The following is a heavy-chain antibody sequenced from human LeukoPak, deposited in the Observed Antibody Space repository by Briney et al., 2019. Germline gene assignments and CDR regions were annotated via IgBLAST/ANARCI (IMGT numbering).Heavy chain of an antibody. CDR3: ARGPASSIAAPSTSPFDY. V-gene: IGHV4-34*01. Sequence: SETLSLTCAVYGGSFSGYYWRWIRQPPGKGLEWIGEINHSGRTNYNPSLKSRVTISVDTSKNQFSLKLSSVTAADTAVYYCARGPASSIAAPSTSPFDYRGQGTLVTVSS. CDR2: INHSGRT. CDR1: GGSFSGYY. D-gene: IGHD6-6*01. J-gene: IGHJ4*02.